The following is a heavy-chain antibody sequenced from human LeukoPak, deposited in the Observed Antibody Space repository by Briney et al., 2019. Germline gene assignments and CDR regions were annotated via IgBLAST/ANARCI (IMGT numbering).Heavy chain of an antibody. CDR3: ARGRERWLPLDV. V-gene: IGHV3-53*01. CDR2: IYSGGST. Sequence: GESLKISCAASGFTVSSNYMSWVRQAPGKGLEWVSVIYSGGSTYYADSVKGRFTISRDNSKNTLYLQMNSLRAEDTAVYYCARGRERWLPLDVWGKGTTVTVSS. D-gene: IGHD5-24*01. J-gene: IGHJ6*04. CDR1: GFTVSSNY.